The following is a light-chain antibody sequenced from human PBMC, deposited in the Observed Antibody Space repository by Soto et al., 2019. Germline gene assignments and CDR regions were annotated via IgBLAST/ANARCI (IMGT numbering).Light chain of an antibody. CDR1: QAISNF. J-gene: IGKJ2*01. V-gene: IGKV1-27*01. CDR2: EAS. CDR3: QNYNGAPYA. Sequence: DIQMTQSPLSLSASVGDRVTITCRASQAISNFVAWYQQKPGKVPSLLISEASTLQSGVPSRFSGRGSGTTFTLTINSLQPEDGATYFCQNYNGAPYAFGQGTKLEIK.